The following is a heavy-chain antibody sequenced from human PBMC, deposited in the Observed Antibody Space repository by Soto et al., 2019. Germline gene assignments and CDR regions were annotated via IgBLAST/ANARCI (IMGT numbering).Heavy chain of an antibody. D-gene: IGHD6-13*01. Sequence: EVQLLESGGGLVQPGGSLRLSCAASGFTFSSYAMSWVRQAPGKGLEWVSVISGSGDSTYYADSVRGRFTISRDNSKNTLYLQMNSLRAVDTAVYYCAKDSDGAAAGPTKFYGMDVWGQGTTVTVSS. CDR3: AKDSDGAAAGPTKFYGMDV. J-gene: IGHJ6*02. V-gene: IGHV3-23*01. CDR1: GFTFSSYA. CDR2: ISGSGDST.